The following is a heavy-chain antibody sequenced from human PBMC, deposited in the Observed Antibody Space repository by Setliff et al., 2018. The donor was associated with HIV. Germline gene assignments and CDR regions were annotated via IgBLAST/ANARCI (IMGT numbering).Heavy chain of an antibody. D-gene: IGHD2-15*01. V-gene: IGHV3-30*02. CDR2: IRYDGSQK. CDR1: VFTFNNYG. CDR3: AKDVCSGAYCYAYYYYGMDV. J-gene: IGHJ6*02. Sequence: PWGSLRLSCAASVFTFNNYGMNWVRQAPGKGLEWVAFIRYDGSQKYYVDSVKGRFTISRDNSKNTLYLQMNSLRVEDTAVYYCAKDVCSGAYCYAYYYYGMDVWGQGTMVTVSS.